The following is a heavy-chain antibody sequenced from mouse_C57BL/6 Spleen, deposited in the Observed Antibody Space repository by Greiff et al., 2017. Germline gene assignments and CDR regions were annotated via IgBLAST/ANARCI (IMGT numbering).Heavy chain of an antibody. D-gene: IGHD2-4*01. CDR1: GFTFSSYA. V-gene: IGHV5-4*01. CDR3: ARDDDYDHYYAMDY. CDR2: ISDGGSYT. Sequence: EVKLMESGGGLVKPGGSLKLSCAASGFTFSSYAMSWVRQTPEKRLEWVATISDGGSYTYYPDNVKGRFTISRDNAKNNLYLQMSHLTSEDTAMYYCARDDDYDHYYAMDYWGQGTSVTVSS. J-gene: IGHJ4*01.